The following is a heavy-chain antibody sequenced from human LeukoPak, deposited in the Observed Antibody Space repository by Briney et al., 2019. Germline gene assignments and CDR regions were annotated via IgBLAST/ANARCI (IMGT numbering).Heavy chain of an antibody. V-gene: IGHV3-23*01. Sequence: GGSLRLSCAASGFTSTNYAMSWVRQAPGKGLEWVSVISGSGGSTYYADSVKGRFTISRDNSKNTLYLQMNSLRAEDTAVYYCARRDYYYCFDYWGQGTLVTVSS. J-gene: IGHJ4*02. CDR2: ISGSGGST. D-gene: IGHD3-22*01. CDR1: GFTSTNYA. CDR3: ARRDYYYCFDY.